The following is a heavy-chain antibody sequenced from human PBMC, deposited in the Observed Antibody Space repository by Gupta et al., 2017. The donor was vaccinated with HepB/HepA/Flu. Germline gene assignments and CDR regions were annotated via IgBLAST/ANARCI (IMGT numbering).Heavy chain of an antibody. CDR2: TSSSSRYI. J-gene: IGHJ4*02. CDR3: ARVTTAGWY. CDR1: GVTFSTYT. D-gene: IGHD6-13*01. V-gene: IGHV3-21*01. Sequence: EVQLVESGGGLVKPGGSLSLSCAASGVTFSTYTMNWVRQAPGKGLEWVSSTSSSSRYIYYADSVKGRFTISRDNAKNSLFLQMNSLRVEDTAVYYCARVTTAGWYWGQGTLVTVSS.